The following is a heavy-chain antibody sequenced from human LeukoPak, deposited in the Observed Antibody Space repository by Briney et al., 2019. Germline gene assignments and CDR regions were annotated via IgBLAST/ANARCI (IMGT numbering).Heavy chain of an antibody. CDR3: ARDWECSGGSCIPNWFDP. D-gene: IGHD2-15*01. J-gene: IGHJ5*02. CDR1: GGSISSRTSY. Sequence: SETLSLTCTVSGGSISSRTSYWGWIRQPPGKGLEWIGSLYYSGSTSYNASLKRRVTISVDTSKNQFSLKLNSVTAADTALYYCARDWECSGGSCIPNWFDPWGQGTLVTVSS. V-gene: IGHV4-39*07. CDR2: LYYSGST.